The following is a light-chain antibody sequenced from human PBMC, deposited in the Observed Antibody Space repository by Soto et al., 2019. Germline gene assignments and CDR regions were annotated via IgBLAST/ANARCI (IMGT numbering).Light chain of an antibody. Sequence: QSALTQPASVSGSPGQSITISCIGTNSDIGSYDHVSWYQQHAGKAPKVMIYEVTNRPSGVPNRFSGSKSGNTASLTISGLPAEDEGDYYCSSYTISYTVIFGGGTKVTVL. CDR1: NSDIGSYDH. J-gene: IGLJ2*01. CDR3: SSYTISYTVI. V-gene: IGLV2-14*01. CDR2: EVT.